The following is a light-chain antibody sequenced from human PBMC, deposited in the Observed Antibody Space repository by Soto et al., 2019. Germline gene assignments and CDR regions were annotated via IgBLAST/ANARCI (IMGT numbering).Light chain of an antibody. CDR2: GNT. J-gene: IGLJ2*01. V-gene: IGLV1-40*01. CDR1: GSNIGAGFD. CDR3: QSYDAGLSGPVV. Sequence: QSVLTQPPSLSGAPGQNITISCTGGGSNIGAGFDVHWYHQLPGTAPKLLIYGNTNRPSGVPDRFSGSKSGTSASLVITGRQAADEADDYCQSYDAGLSGPVVFGGGTKLTVL.